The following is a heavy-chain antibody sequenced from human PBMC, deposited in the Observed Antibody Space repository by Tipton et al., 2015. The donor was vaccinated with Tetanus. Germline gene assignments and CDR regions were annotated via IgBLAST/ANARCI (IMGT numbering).Heavy chain of an antibody. Sequence: LRLSCPVSGGAVRSDNSYWSWIRLPPGKGLQWIAYVDDSGRTNSDYFLKSRVTTSLDTSKNQFSLKLTSVTAADTAVYSCARSNFAYSKKGAFDYWGQGTLVTVSS. CDR2: VDDSGRT. J-gene: IGHJ4*02. CDR1: GGAVRSDNSY. D-gene: IGHD2-21*01. CDR3: ARSNFAYSKKGAFDY. V-gene: IGHV4-61*01.